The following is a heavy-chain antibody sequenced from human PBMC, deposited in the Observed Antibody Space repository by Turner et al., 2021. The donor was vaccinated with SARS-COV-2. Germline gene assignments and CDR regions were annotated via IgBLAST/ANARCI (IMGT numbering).Heavy chain of an antibody. CDR2: IYSGGST. V-gene: IGHV3-53*04. Sequence: VQMVEAGGGLVQPGWSLTLSCAASGFTVSSNYMRWVRQAPGKGLEGVSVIYSGGSTYDADSVKGRFTISRHNSKNTLYLQMNSLRAEDTAVYYCASSSAYNNNWYLKHWGQGTLVTVSS. J-gene: IGHJ4*02. CDR1: GFTVSSNY. CDR3: ASSSAYNNNWYLKH. D-gene: IGHD6-13*01.